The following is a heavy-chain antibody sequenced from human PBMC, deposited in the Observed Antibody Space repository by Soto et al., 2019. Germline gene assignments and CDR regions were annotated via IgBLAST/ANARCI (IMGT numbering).Heavy chain of an antibody. V-gene: IGHV4-59*08. D-gene: IGHD3-10*01. J-gene: IGHJ5*02. CDR2: SSYGGIT. Sequence: SETLSLTCSVSGGSISDYYWSWIRQSPEKGLEYIAYSSYGGITNLNGALNGRVTISVDTSKNQFSLKLSSVTAADTAVYYCASQSITMVRGVLIVWFDPWGQGTLVTVSS. CDR3: ASQSITMVRGVLIVWFDP. CDR1: GGSISDYY.